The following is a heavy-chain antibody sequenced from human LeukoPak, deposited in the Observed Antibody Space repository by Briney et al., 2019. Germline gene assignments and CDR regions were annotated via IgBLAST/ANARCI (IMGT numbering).Heavy chain of an antibody. CDR3: AGGYYDSSGNPPDDY. CDR2: INHSGST. Sequence: PSETLSLTCAVYGGSFSGYYWSWIRQPPGKGLEWIGEINHSGSTNYNPSLKSRVTISVDTSKNQFSLKLSSVTAADTAVYYCAGGYYDSSGNPPDDYWGQGTLVTVSS. V-gene: IGHV4-34*01. CDR1: GGSFSGYY. J-gene: IGHJ4*02. D-gene: IGHD3-22*01.